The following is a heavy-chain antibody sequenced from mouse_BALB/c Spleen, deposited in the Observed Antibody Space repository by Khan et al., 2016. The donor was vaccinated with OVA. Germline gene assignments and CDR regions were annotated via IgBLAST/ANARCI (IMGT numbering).Heavy chain of an antibody. D-gene: IGHD2-4*01. CDR1: GFTFSGYA. CDR3: TRGDYDGWSWFAY. Sequence: VQLVESGGGLVKPGGSLKLSCAASGFTFSGYAMSWVRQTPEKRLEWVATISSGITYTYYPASVKGRFTISRDNAKNTLYLQMGSLRSEDTAMYYCTRGDYDGWSWFAYWGQGTLVTVSA. J-gene: IGHJ3*01. V-gene: IGHV5-9-3*01. CDR2: ISSGITYT.